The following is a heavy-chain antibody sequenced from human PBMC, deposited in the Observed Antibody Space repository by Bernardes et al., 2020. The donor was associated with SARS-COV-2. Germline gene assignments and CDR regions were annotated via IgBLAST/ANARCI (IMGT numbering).Heavy chain of an antibody. D-gene: IGHD6-19*01. J-gene: IGHJ3*01. CDR3: ARVVSGPNVGADAFAV. CDR1: GFTFSSYA. V-gene: IGHV3-23*01. CDR2: INSAGST. Sequence: GSSLRLSCAASGFTFSSYAMSWFRQTPGKGLEWFSAINSAGSTYYADSVKGRFTIARDNSKNTLHLQMNSLRAEDTAVYYCARVVSGPNVGADAFAVWGRGTTVNVSS.